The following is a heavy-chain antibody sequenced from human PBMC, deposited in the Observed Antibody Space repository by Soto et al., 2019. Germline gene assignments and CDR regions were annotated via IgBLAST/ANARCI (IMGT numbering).Heavy chain of an antibody. CDR3: ARDSLEWLLYADAFDI. CDR1: GYTFTSYG. CDR2: ISAYNGNT. D-gene: IGHD3-3*01. J-gene: IGHJ3*02. Sequence: ASVKVSCKASGYTFTSYGISWVRQAPGQGLEWMGWISAYNGNTNYAQKLQGRVTMTTDTSTSTAYMGLRSLRSDDTAVYYCARDSLEWLLYADAFDIWGQGTMVTVSS. V-gene: IGHV1-18*01.